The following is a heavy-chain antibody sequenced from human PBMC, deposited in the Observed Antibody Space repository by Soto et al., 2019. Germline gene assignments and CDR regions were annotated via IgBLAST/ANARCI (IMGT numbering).Heavy chain of an antibody. Sequence: QVQLVQSGAEVKKPGSSVKVSCKASGGTFSSYTISWVRQAPGQGLEWMGRIIPILGIANYAQKFQGRVTITADKSTSTAYMELSSLRSEDTPVYYCASGAITTLKCFYYWGQGTLVTVSS. D-gene: IGHD4-4*01. CDR2: IIPILGIA. CDR1: GGTFSSYT. J-gene: IGHJ4*02. V-gene: IGHV1-69*02. CDR3: ASGAITTLKCFYY.